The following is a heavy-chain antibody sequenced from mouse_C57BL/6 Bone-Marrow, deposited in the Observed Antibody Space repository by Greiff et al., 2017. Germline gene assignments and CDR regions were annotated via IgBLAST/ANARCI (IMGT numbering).Heavy chain of an antibody. Sequence: VQLQQPGAELVMPGASVKLSCKASGYTFTSYWMHWVKQRPGQGLEWIGEIDPSDSYTNYNQKFKGKSTLTVDKSSSTAYMQLSSLTSEDSAVYCCAREVEFAYWGQGTLVTVSA. CDR1: GYTFTSYW. D-gene: IGHD1-1*02. CDR2: IDPSDSYT. V-gene: IGHV1-69*01. J-gene: IGHJ3*01. CDR3: AREVEFAY.